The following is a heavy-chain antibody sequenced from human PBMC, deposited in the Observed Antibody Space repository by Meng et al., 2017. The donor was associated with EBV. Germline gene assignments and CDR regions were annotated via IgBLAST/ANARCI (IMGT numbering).Heavy chain of an antibody. J-gene: IGHJ4*02. CDR3: VRGYDYGDYVDY. V-gene: IGHV4-39*07. CDR1: CCYISTPNYY. D-gene: IGHD4-17*01. Sequence: QLQLQESGPGLVKPSETLSLLCTVSCCYISTPNYYWGWIRQPPGKGLEWIGTFYSVATTFYNPSLKSRLTISVDTSKNQFSLRLSSVTAADTAIYYCVRGYDYGDYVDYWGQGTLVTVSS. CDR2: FYSVATT.